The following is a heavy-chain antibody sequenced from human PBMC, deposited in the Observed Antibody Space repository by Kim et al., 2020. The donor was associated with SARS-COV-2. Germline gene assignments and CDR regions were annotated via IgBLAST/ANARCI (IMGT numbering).Heavy chain of an antibody. CDR2: IKQDGSEK. V-gene: IGHV3-7*01. CDR3: ARPRVTASRDSFGI. Sequence: GGSLRLSCAASGFTFSDCWMTWVRQAPGKGLEWVANIKQDGSEKNHVDSVKGRFTISRDNAQNSLYLQMNSLSTEDTAVYYCARPRVTASRDSFGIWG. CDR1: GFTFSDCW. J-gene: IGHJ3*02. D-gene: IGHD2-21*01.